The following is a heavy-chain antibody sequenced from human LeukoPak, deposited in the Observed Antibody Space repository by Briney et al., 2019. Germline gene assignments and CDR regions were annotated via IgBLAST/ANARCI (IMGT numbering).Heavy chain of an antibody. D-gene: IGHD3-10*01. CDR1: GYTFSSYS. CDR2: ISSSSSYI. V-gene: IGHV3-21*01. CDR3: ARERELLWFGESPQSYYGMDV. Sequence: GGSLRLSCAASGYTFSSYSMNWVRQAPGKGLEWVSSISSSSSYIYYADSVKGRFTISRDNAKNSLYLQTNSLRAEDTAVYYCARERELLWFGESPQSYYGMDVWGQGTTVTVSS. J-gene: IGHJ6*02.